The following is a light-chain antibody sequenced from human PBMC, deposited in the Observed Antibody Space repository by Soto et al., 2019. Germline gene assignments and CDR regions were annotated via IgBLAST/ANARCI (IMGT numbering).Light chain of an antibody. CDR2: GVT. Sequence: QSALTQPASMSVSPGQSITISCTGTSGDVGFYDFVSWYQQHPGKVPRLIIYGVTKRPSGVSHRFSGSKSGNTASLTISGLQVEDEADYSCASYTGSSTYVFGGGTKLTVL. J-gene: IGLJ3*02. V-gene: IGLV2-14*03. CDR3: ASYTGSSTYV. CDR1: SGDVGFYDF.